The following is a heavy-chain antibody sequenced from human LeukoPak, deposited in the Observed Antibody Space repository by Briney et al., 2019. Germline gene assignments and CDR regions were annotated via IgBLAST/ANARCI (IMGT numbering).Heavy chain of an antibody. D-gene: IGHD5-12*01. J-gene: IGHJ5*02. V-gene: IGHV1-2*02. CDR3: ARLWLWGRFDP. Sequence: ASVKVSCKASGYTFTGYYMHWVRQAPGQGLEWMGWINPNSGGTNYAQKFQGRVLMLRDTSISTAYMELSRLRSDDTAVYYCARLWLWGRFDPWGQGTLVTVSS. CDR2: INPNSGGT. CDR1: GYTFTGYY.